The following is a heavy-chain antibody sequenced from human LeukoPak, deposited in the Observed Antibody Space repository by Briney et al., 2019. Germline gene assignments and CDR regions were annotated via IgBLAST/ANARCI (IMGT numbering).Heavy chain of an antibody. J-gene: IGHJ4*02. CDR3: ARDTGGSGSYPTYFDY. V-gene: IGHV3-7*01. D-gene: IGHD3-10*01. CDR2: IKQDGSEK. CDR1: GFTFSSYW. Sequence: GGSLRLSCAASGFTFSSYWMSWVRQAPGKGLEWVANIKQDGSEKYYVDSVKGRFTISRDNAKNSLYLQMNSLGAEDTAVYYCARDTGGSGSYPTYFDYWGQGTLVTVSS.